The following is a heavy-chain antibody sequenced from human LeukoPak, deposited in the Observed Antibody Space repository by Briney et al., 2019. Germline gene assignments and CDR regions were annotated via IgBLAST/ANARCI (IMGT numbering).Heavy chain of an antibody. D-gene: IGHD4-17*01. CDR3: ASLRDHGDYSWYFDL. CDR2: IYYSGST. CDR1: GGSISSYY. V-gene: IGHV4-59*12. Sequence: SETLSLTCTVSGGSISSYYWSWIRQPPGKGLEWIGYIYYSGSTNYNPSLKSRVTISVDTSKNQFSLKLSSVTAADTAVYYCASLRDHGDYSWYFDLWGRGTLVTVSS. J-gene: IGHJ2*01.